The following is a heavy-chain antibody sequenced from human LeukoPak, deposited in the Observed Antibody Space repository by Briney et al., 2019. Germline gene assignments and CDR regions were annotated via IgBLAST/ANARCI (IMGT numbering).Heavy chain of an antibody. CDR1: GGSMSNYY. CDR2: INHSGST. D-gene: IGHD1-26*01. V-gene: IGHV4-34*01. Sequence: SETLSLTCTVSGGSMSNYYWTWIRQPPGKGLEWIGEINHSGSTNYNPSPKSRVTISVDTSKNQFSLKLSSVTAADTAVYYCARERSGSFYAFDYWGQGTLVTVSS. J-gene: IGHJ4*02. CDR3: ARERSGSFYAFDY.